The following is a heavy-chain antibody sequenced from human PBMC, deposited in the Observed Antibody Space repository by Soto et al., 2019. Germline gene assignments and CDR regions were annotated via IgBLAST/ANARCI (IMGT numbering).Heavy chain of an antibody. CDR3: ARERRGPGIVGANYYYYYRMDV. Sequence: GASVKVSCKASGGTFSSYAISWVRQAPGQGLEWMGGIIPIFGTANYAQKFQGRVTITADKSTSTAYMELSSLRPEDTAVYYCARERRGPGIVGANYYYYYRMDVWGQGTTVTVSS. D-gene: IGHD1-26*01. CDR1: GGTFSSYA. J-gene: IGHJ6*02. CDR2: IIPIFGTA. V-gene: IGHV1-69*06.